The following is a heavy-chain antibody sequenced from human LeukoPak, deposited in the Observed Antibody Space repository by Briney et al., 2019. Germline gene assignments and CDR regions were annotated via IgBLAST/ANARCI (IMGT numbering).Heavy chain of an antibody. CDR2: IYTSGST. V-gene: IGHV4-61*02. CDR3: ARDRDYYDIPQGWFHP. J-gene: IGHJ5*02. CDR1: GGSISSGSYY. Sequence: SQTLSLTCTVSGGSISSGSYYWSWIRQPAGKGLEWIGRIYTSGSTNYNPSLKSRVTISVDTSKNQFSLKLSSVTAADTAVYYCARDRDYYDIPQGWFHPWGQGTLVTVSS. D-gene: IGHD3-22*01.